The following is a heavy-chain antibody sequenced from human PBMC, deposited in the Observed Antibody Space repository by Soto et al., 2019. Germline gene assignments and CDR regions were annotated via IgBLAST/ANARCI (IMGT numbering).Heavy chain of an antibody. V-gene: IGHV5-51*01. CDR3: ARRGYCSGGSCYGMDV. CDR1: GYSFTSYW. D-gene: IGHD2-15*01. J-gene: IGHJ6*02. Sequence: PGESLKISCKGSGYSFTSYWIGWARQMPGKGLEWMGIIYPGDSDTRYSPSFQGQVTISADKSISTAYLQWSSLKASDTAMYYCARRGYCSGGSCYGMDVWGQGTTVTAP. CDR2: IYPGDSDT.